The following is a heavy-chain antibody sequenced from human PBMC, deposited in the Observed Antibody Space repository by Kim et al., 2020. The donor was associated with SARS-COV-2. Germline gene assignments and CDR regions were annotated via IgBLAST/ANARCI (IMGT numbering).Heavy chain of an antibody. CDR3: ARVVGSGSYYNSDAFDI. V-gene: IGHV4-31*03. D-gene: IGHD3-10*01. J-gene: IGHJ3*02. CDR2: IYYSGST. Sequence: SETLSLTCTVSGGSISSGGYYWSWIRQHPGKGLEWIGYIYYSGSTYYNPSLKSRVTISVDTSKNQFSLKLSSVTAADTAVYYCARVVGSGSYYNSDAFDIWGQGTMVTVSS. CDR1: GGSISSGGYY.